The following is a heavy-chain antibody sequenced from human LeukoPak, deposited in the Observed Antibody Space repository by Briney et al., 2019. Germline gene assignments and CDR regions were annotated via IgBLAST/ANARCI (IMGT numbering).Heavy chain of an antibody. CDR1: GFTVSSNY. D-gene: IGHD3-22*01. V-gene: IGHV3-53*01. CDR2: IYSGGST. CDR3: ARDRYYDSSGYYGAFDI. Sequence: GGSLRLSCAASGFTVSSNYMSWVRQAAGKGLEWVSVIYSGGSTYYADSVKGRFTISRDNSKNTLYLQMNSLRAEDTAVYYCARDRYYDSSGYYGAFDIRGQGTMVTVSS. J-gene: IGHJ3*02.